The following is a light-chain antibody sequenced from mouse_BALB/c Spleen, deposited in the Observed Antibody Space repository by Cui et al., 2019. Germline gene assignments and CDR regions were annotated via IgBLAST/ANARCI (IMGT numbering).Light chain of an antibody. V-gene: IGKV4-61*01. CDR3: QQYHSYPPT. J-gene: IGKJ1*01. Sequence: QIVLTQSPAIMSASRGEKVTIPCSDNKIVSYMYWYQQKPGSSPKPLIYRTSNLASGVPARFSGSGSGTSYSLTISSMEAEDAATYYCQQYHSYPPTFGGGTKLEIK. CDR1: KIVSY. CDR2: RTS.